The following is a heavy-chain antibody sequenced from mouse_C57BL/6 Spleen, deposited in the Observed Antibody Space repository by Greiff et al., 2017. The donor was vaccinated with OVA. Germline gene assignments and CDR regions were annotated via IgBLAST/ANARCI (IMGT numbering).Heavy chain of an antibody. V-gene: IGHV1-69*01. CDR3: ARGHHYGSSLYYFDY. CDR2: IDPSDSYT. J-gene: IGHJ2*01. CDR1: GYTFTSYW. D-gene: IGHD1-1*01. Sequence: QVQLQQPGAELVMPGASVKLSCKASGYTFTSYWMHWVKQRPGQGLEWIGEIDPSDSYTNYNQKFKGKSTLTVDKSSSTAYMQLSSLTSEDSAVYYCARGHHYGSSLYYFDYWGQGTTLTVSS.